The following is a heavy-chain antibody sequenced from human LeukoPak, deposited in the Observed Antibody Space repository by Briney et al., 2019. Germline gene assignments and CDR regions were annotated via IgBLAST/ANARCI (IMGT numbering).Heavy chain of an antibody. V-gene: IGHV3-23*01. CDR3: VKDREVRAPYYFDY. J-gene: IGHJ4*02. Sequence: GGSLRLSCAASGFTFSSYAMNWVRHAPGKGLEWVSTISNSGGDIYYADSGKGRFAISRDNSKTPLYLRMNSLRADDTAVYYCVKDREVRAPYYFDYWGQGTLVTVSS. CDR2: ISNSGGDI. CDR1: GFTFSSYA. D-gene: IGHD3-10*01.